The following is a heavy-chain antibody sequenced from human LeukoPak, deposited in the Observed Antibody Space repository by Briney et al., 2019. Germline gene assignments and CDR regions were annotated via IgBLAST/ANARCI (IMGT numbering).Heavy chain of an antibody. D-gene: IGHD3-10*01. V-gene: IGHV5-51*01. Sequence: GESLKISCKISGYDFSNYWIGWVRQMPGKGLEWMGIIYPGDSDTRYSPSFQGQVTISADKSISTAYLQWNSLKASDTAMYYCARRGYYYGSGSSEYFDYWGQGTLVTVSS. CDR1: GYDFSNYW. CDR3: ARRGYYYGSGSSEYFDY. CDR2: IYPGDSDT. J-gene: IGHJ4*02.